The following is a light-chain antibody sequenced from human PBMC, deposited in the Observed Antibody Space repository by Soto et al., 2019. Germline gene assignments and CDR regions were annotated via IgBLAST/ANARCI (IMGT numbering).Light chain of an antibody. CDR2: WAS. Sequence: DIVMTQSPDSLAVSLGDRATINCKSSQSVLYSSNNKNYLAWYQQKPGQPPKLLIYWASTRESGVPDRFSGSGSGTDGTLTISSLQAEDVAVYYCQQYYSTLTFGGGTKVEIK. V-gene: IGKV4-1*01. CDR1: QSVLYSSNNKNY. J-gene: IGKJ4*01. CDR3: QQYYSTLT.